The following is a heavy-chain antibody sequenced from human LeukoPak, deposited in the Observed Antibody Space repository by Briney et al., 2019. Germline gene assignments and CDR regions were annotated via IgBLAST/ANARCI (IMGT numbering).Heavy chain of an antibody. Sequence: GGSLRLSCAASGFTFDDYAMHWVRQAPGKGLEWVGVIQYDGSNEYYADSVYGRFTISRDNSKNMLYLQMNSLRVEDTAVYYCAKDYEAVAGTGGRLDPWGQGTLVTVSS. CDR3: AKDYEAVAGTGGRLDP. J-gene: IGHJ5*02. V-gene: IGHV3-30*02. CDR2: IQYDGSNE. D-gene: IGHD6-19*01. CDR1: GFTFDDYA.